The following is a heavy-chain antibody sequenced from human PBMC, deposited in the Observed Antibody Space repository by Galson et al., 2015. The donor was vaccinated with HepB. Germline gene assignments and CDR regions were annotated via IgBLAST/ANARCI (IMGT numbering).Heavy chain of an antibody. V-gene: IGHV3-7*03. J-gene: IGHJ6*02. D-gene: IGHD4-17*01. CDR2: IKQDGSEK. CDR1: GFTFSSYW. Sequence: SLRLSCAASGFTFSSYWMSWVRQAPGKGLEWVANIKQDGSEKYYVDSVKGRFTISRDNAKNSLYLQMNSLRAEDTAVYYCARKVAMTTVTTFSFYYYYGMDVWGQGTTVTVSS. CDR3: ARKVAMTTVTTFSFYYYYGMDV.